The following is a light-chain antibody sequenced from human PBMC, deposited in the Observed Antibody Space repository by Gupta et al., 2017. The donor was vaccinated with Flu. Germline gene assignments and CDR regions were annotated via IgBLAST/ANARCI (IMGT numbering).Light chain of an antibody. CDR2: GKN. J-gene: IGLJ2*01. Sequence: SYELTQQHAVYVAHVQTLLTTGEGDTLSNYYASWYQQKPGQAPVLVIFGKNKWPSGIADRISGSSSGNTASLTITWAQAEDEADYFCSSRDNSDNHVIFGGGTRLTVL. CDR1: TLSNYY. CDR3: SSRDNSDNHVI. V-gene: IGLV3-19*01.